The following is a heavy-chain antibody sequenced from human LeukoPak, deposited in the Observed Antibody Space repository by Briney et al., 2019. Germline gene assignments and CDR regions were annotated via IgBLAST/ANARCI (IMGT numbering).Heavy chain of an antibody. CDR1: GGSISSGSYY. V-gene: IGHV4-61*02. Sequence: SETLSLTCTVSGGSISSGSYYWSWIRQPVGKGLEWIGRIYSSGNTNYNPSLKSRVTISVDTSKNQFSLKLSSVTAADTAVYYCASRGYSSSWYNYWGQGTLVTVSS. J-gene: IGHJ4*02. CDR2: IYSSGNT. CDR3: ASRGYSSSWYNY. D-gene: IGHD6-13*01.